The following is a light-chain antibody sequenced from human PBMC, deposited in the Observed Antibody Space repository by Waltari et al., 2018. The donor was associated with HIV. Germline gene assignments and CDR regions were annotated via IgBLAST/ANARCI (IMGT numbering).Light chain of an antibody. V-gene: IGLV3-25*03. CDR3: QSADSSGTYLYV. Sequence: SYELTQPPSVSVSPGQTARLTCSGDALPNQYAYWYQQKPGQAPVLVIYKDSERPSGIPERFSGSSSGTTVTLTISGVQAEDEDDYFCQSADSSGTYLYVFGTGTKVTVL. CDR2: KDS. J-gene: IGLJ1*01. CDR1: ALPNQY.